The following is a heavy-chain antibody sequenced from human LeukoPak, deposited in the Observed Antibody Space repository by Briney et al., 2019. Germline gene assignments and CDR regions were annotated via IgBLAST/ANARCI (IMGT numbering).Heavy chain of an antibody. D-gene: IGHD2-2*01. J-gene: IGHJ4*02. Sequence: ASVKVSCKASGYTFTNYGISWVRQAPGQGLEGMGRISAYNGNTNYAQKLQGRVTMTTDTSTSTAYMELRSLRSDDTAVYYCARVDDIVVVPAAILDWGQGTLVTVSS. CDR1: GYTFTNYG. V-gene: IGHV1-18*04. CDR2: ISAYNGNT. CDR3: ARVDDIVVVPAAILD.